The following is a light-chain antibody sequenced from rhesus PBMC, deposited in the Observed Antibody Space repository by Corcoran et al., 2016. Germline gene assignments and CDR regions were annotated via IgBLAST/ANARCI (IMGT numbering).Light chain of an antibody. J-gene: IGKJ2*01. CDR1: QGISSY. Sequence: DIQMTQSPSSLSASVGDTVTITCRASQGISSYLNWFQQKPGKAPNLLIYDASNLESGVPSRFSGSGSGTDFTLTISSLQPEDFAAYYCLQHNSYPYSFGQGTKVEIK. CDR3: LQHNSYPYS. CDR2: DAS. V-gene: IGKV1-28*03.